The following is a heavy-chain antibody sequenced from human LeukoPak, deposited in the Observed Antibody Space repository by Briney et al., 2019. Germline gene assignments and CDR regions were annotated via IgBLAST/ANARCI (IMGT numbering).Heavy chain of an antibody. V-gene: IGHV1-18*01. Sequence: GASVKVSCKASGYTFTSYGISWVRQAPGQGLEWMGWISAYNGNTNYAQKLQGRVTMTTDTSTSTAYMELRSLRSDDTAVYYCARDCRITMIVVVSEIDYWGQGTLVTVSS. D-gene: IGHD3-22*01. J-gene: IGHJ4*02. CDR1: GYTFTSYG. CDR3: ARDCRITMIVVVSEIDY. CDR2: ISAYNGNT.